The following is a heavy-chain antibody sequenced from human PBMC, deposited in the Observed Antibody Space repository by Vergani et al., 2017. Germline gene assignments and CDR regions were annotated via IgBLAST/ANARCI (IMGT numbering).Heavy chain of an antibody. Sequence: EVQLVESGGGLVPPGRSLRLSWAASGFSFGDYAMTWVRQAPGKGLEWVAFIRNKAYGGTTEYAASVKGRFTISRDDSKRLAYLQLSGLKTEDTAVYFCSRGRGYSFGYSDYWVQGTLVTVSS. CDR3: SRGRGYSFGYSDY. D-gene: IGHD5-18*01. J-gene: IGHJ4*02. CDR1: GFSFGDYA. V-gene: IGHV3-49*04. CDR2: IRNKAYGGTT.